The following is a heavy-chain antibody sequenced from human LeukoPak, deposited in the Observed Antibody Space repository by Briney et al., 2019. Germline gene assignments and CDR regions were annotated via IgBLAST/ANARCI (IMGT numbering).Heavy chain of an antibody. CDR2: IYHSGST. D-gene: IGHD6-13*01. V-gene: IGHV4-4*02. Sequence: NPSETLSLTCAVSGGSISSSNWWSWVRQPPGKGLEWIGEIYHSGSTNYNPSLKSRVTISVDRSKNQFSLKLSSVTAADTAVYYCGRGEGTPTAAGTIDSWGQGTLVTVSS. J-gene: IGHJ4*02. CDR3: GRGEGTPTAAGTIDS. CDR1: GGSISSSNW.